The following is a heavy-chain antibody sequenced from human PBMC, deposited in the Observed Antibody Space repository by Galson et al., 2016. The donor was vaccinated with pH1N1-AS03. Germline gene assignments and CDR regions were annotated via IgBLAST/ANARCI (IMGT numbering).Heavy chain of an antibody. CDR2: ISDSSDTI. D-gene: IGHD3/OR15-3a*01. J-gene: IGHJ3*02. CDR1: GFTFSSYS. V-gene: IGHV3-48*02. CDR3: ARGVGGTGYYSAFDI. Sequence: SLRLSCAASGFTFSSYSMNWVRQAPGKGLEWVSYISDSSDTIYYADSVKGRFTISRDKAENSLYLQMNSLRDEDMAVYYCARGVGGTGYYSAFDIWGQGTMVIVSS.